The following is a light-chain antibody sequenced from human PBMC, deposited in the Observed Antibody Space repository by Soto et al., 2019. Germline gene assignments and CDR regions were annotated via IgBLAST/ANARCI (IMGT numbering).Light chain of an antibody. CDR1: QSVSNN. CDR2: GAS. CDR3: KQYKEWPPFT. V-gene: IGKV3-15*01. J-gene: IGKJ5*01. Sequence: EIVVTQSPATLSESAXTAANLSCXXSQSVSNNVAWYQQKPGQAPRLLILGASTRATGIPARFSGSGSGTEFTLSISSLQSEDFAVYYCKQYKEWPPFTFGQGTRLEIK.